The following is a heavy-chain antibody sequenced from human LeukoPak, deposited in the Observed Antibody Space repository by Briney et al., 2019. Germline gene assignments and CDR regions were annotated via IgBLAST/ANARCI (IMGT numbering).Heavy chain of an antibody. Sequence: SETLSLTCTVSGGSVSSSDYYWSWIRQPPGKGLEWIGYIYYSGSTNYNPSLKSRVTISVDTSKNQFSLKLSSVTAADTAVYYCARLLRGFYGSGTYYYGMDVWGQGTTVTVSS. CDR1: GGSVSSSDYY. CDR2: IYYSGST. J-gene: IGHJ6*02. D-gene: IGHD3-10*01. V-gene: IGHV4-61*08. CDR3: ARLLRGFYGSGTYYYGMDV.